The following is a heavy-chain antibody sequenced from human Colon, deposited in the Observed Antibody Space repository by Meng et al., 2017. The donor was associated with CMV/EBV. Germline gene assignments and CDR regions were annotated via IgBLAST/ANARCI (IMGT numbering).Heavy chain of an antibody. CDR3: ARDPVAATDY. Sequence: GGPLRLSCAASGFTFDSYAMTWVRQAPGKGLEWVSLIYSGVSRTYYADSVRGRFTISRDDSKNTLYLQMNSLRAEDTAVYYCARDPVAATDYWGQGTLVTSPQ. D-gene: IGHD6-13*01. V-gene: IGHV3-23*03. CDR2: IYSGVSRT. J-gene: IGHJ4*02. CDR1: GFTFDSYA.